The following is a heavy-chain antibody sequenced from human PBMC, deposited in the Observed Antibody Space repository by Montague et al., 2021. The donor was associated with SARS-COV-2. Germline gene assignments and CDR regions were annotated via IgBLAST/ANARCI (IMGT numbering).Heavy chain of an antibody. Sequence: SETLSLTCTVSGGSISSFYWSWFRQPPGKGLEWIGYISDSGSTNYNPSPTSRVTMSVDTSKNQFSLRVNSVTAADTAMYYCARHYSATLPAVYWGQGTLVTVSS. CDR1: GGSISSFY. CDR2: ISDSGST. CDR3: ARHYSATLPAVY. J-gene: IGHJ4*02. V-gene: IGHV4-59*08. D-gene: IGHD2-15*01.